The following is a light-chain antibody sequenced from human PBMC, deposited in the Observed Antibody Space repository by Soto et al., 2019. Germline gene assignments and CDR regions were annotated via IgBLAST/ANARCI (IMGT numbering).Light chain of an antibody. J-gene: IGKJ1*01. CDR3: QQYGSSPT. Sequence: EIVMTQSPATLSVSPGERATLSCRASQSVSSNLAWYQQKPGQAPRLLIYGASTRATGIQARFSGSGSGTDFTLTISRLEPEDFAVYYCQQYGSSPTFGQGTKVDIK. CDR1: QSVSSN. V-gene: IGKV3-15*01. CDR2: GAS.